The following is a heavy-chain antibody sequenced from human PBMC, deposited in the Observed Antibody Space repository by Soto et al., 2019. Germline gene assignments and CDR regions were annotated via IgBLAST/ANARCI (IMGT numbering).Heavy chain of an antibody. V-gene: IGHV5-51*01. D-gene: IGHD6-19*01. CDR2: IYPGDSDT. J-gene: IGHJ4*02. CDR3: ARIFPGYRSGWLFDY. Sequence: GESLKISCKGSGYSFTSYWIGWVRQMPGKGLEWMGIIYPGDSDTRYSPSFQGQVTISADKSISTAYLQWSSLKASDTAMYYCARIFPGYRSGWLFDYWGQGTLVTVSS. CDR1: GYSFTSYW.